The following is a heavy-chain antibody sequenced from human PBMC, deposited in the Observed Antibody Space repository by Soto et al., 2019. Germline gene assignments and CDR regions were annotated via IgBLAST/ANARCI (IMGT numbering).Heavy chain of an antibody. CDR2: IIPILGIA. Sequence: SVKVSCKASGGTFSSYTISWVRQAPGQGLEWMGRIIPILGIANYAQKFQGRVTITADKSTSTAYMELSSLRSEDTAVYYCARDKGHSSSLAFDYWGQGTLVTVSS. CDR3: ARDKGHSSSLAFDY. CDR1: GGTFSSYT. J-gene: IGHJ4*02. D-gene: IGHD6-6*01. V-gene: IGHV1-69*04.